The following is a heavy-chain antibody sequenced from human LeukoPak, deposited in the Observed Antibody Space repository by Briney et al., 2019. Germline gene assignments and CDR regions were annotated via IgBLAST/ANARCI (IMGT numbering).Heavy chain of an antibody. D-gene: IGHD3-3*01. CDR2: IKQDGSEK. CDR3: ASGWYFGAVNA. J-gene: IGHJ5*02. V-gene: IGHV3-7*01. Sequence: PGGSLRLSCAASGFTFSSYWMSWVRQAPGKGLEWVANIKQDGSEKYYVDSVKGRFTISRDNAKNSLYLQMNSLRAEDTAVYYCASGWYFGAVNAWGQGTLVTVSS. CDR1: GFTFSSYW.